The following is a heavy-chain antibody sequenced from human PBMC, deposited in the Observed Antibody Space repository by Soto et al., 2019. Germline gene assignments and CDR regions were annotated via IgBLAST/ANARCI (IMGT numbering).Heavy chain of an antibody. D-gene: IGHD3-10*01. V-gene: IGHV4-34*01. Sequence: SETLSLTCAVYGGSFSGYYWSWIRQPPGKGLEWIGEINHSGSTNYNPSLKSRVTISVDTSKNQFSLKLSSVTAADTAVYYCASSNFPYYYGSGSYYTPSSYYYYYMDVWGKGTTVTVSS. CDR2: INHSGST. CDR3: ASSNFPYYYGSGSYYTPSSYYYYYMDV. J-gene: IGHJ6*03. CDR1: GGSFSGYY.